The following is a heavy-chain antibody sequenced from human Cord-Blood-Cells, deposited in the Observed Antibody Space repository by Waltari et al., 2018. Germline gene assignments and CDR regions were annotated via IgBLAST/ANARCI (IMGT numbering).Heavy chain of an antibody. J-gene: IGHJ3*02. Sequence: QVQLVQPGAEVKKPGASVKVSCKASGYTFPGYSMHWVRQAPGQGLEWMGWINPNSGGTNYAQKFQGRVTMTRDTSISTAYMELSRLRSDDTAVYYCARAGLYCGGDCYPEAFDIWGQGTMVTVSS. CDR3: ARAGLYCGGDCYPEAFDI. D-gene: IGHD2-21*01. CDR1: GYTFPGYS. CDR2: INPNSGGT. V-gene: IGHV1-2*02.